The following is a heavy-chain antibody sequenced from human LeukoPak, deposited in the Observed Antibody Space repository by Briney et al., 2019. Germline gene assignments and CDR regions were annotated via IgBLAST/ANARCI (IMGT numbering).Heavy chain of an antibody. CDR2: ISSSGITI. CDR3: ASRAGGYSSYYYYMDV. CDR1: GFTFSSYE. Sequence: GGSLRLSCAASGFTFSSYEMNWVRQAPGKGLEWVSYISSSGITIYYASSVKVRFTISRDNAKNSLYLQMNSLRAEDTAVYYCASRAGGYSSYYYYMDVWGKGTTVTVSS. V-gene: IGHV3-48*03. D-gene: IGHD1-26*01. J-gene: IGHJ6*03.